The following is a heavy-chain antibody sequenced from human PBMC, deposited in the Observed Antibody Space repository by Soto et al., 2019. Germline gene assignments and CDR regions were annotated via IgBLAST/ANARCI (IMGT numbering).Heavy chain of an antibody. V-gene: IGHV1-18*01. CDR2: ISGYNGNT. Sequence: QVQLVQSRGEVKKPGASVKVSCKTSGYSFTTYGISWVRQAPGQGLEWMGWISGYNGNTNYAQNLQGRVTMTTDTSTSTADMELRSLRSDDTAVYYCAREGPATYYYYGMDVWGQGSTVTVSS. CDR1: GYSFTTYG. CDR3: AREGPATYYYYGMDV. J-gene: IGHJ6*02.